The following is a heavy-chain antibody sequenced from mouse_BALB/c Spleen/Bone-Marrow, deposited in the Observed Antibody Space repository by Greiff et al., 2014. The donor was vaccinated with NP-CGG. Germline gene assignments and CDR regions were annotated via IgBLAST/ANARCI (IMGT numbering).Heavy chain of an antibody. CDR3: ATSLLRPAMDY. CDR2: IWSDGST. V-gene: IGHV2-6*02. D-gene: IGHD1-2*01. J-gene: IGHJ4*01. CDR1: GFSLTTYV. Sequence: VKVEESGPGLVAPSQSLSITCTVSGFSLTTYVLHWVRQPPGKALEWLVVIWSDGSTTYNSALKSRLSISKDNSKSQVFLKMSSLQTDDTAMYYCATSLLRPAMDYWGQGTSVTVSS.